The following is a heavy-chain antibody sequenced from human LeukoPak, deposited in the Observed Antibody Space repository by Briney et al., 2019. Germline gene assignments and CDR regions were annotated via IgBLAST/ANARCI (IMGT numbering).Heavy chain of an antibody. CDR3: ARSRRGVLRFLEWLLPHAFDI. Sequence: SVKVSCKASGGTFSSYAISWVRQAPGQGLEWMGGIIPIFGTANYAQKFQGRVTITADESTSTAYMELSSLRSEDTAVYYCARSRRGVLRFLEWLLPHAFDIWGQGTMVTVSS. CDR2: IIPIFGTA. CDR1: GGTFSSYA. J-gene: IGHJ3*02. D-gene: IGHD3-3*01. V-gene: IGHV1-69*13.